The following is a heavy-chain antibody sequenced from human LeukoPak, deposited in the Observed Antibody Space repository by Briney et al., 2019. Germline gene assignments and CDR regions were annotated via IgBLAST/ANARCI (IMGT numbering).Heavy chain of an antibody. CDR3: ARDKSRAVATTRGDY. Sequence: GASVTVSFKASGYTFTSYGISWVRQAPGQGLEWMGWISAYNGNTNYAQKLQGRVTMTTDTSTSTAYMELRSLRSDDTAVYYCARDKSRAVATTRGDYWGQGTLVTVSS. D-gene: IGHD6-19*01. CDR1: GYTFTSYG. CDR2: ISAYNGNT. V-gene: IGHV1-18*01. J-gene: IGHJ4*02.